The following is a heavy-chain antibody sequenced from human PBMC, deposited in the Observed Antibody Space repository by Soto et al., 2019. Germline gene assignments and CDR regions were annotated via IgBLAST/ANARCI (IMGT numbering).Heavy chain of an antibody. CDR1: GFSLSTSGVG. Sequence: QITLKESGPTLVKPTQTLTLTCTFSGFSLSTSGVGVGWIRQPPGKALEWLALIYWDDDKRYSPSLKSRLTITKDTSKNQVVHTMTNMDPVDTATYYCAHRRSFGSRGDDWFDPWGQGTLVTVSS. V-gene: IGHV2-5*02. CDR3: AHRRSFGSRGDDWFDP. CDR2: IYWDDDK. D-gene: IGHD3-3*01. J-gene: IGHJ5*02.